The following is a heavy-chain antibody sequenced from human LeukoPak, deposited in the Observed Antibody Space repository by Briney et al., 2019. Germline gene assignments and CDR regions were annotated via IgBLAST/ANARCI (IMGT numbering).Heavy chain of an antibody. V-gene: IGHV3-23*01. CDR2: ISGSGGST. CDR1: GFTFSSYA. D-gene: IGHD3-9*01. J-gene: IGHJ4*02. Sequence: PGGSLRLSCAASGFTFSSYAMSWVRQAPGKGLEWVSAISGSGGSTYYADSVKGRFTISRDNSKNTLYLQMNSLRAEDTAVYYCAKSPVPDYDILTGPPSPTFDYWGQGTLVTVSS. CDR3: AKSPVPDYDILTGPPSPTFDY.